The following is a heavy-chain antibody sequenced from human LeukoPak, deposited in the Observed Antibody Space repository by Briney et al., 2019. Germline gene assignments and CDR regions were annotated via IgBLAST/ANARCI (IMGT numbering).Heavy chain of an antibody. CDR3: ARPVSSSWYGGFDY. V-gene: IGHV4-38-2*01. D-gene: IGHD6-13*01. J-gene: IGHJ4*02. CDR2: IYHSGST. Sequence: PSETLSLTCAVSGYSISSGYYWGWIRQPPGKGLEWIGSIYHSGSTYYNPSLKSRVTISVDTSKNQFSLKLSSVTAADTAVYYCARPVSSSWYGGFDYWGQGTLVTVSS. CDR1: GYSISSGYY.